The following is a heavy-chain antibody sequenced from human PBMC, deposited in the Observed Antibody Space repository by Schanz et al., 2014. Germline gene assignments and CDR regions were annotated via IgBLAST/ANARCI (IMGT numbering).Heavy chain of an antibody. J-gene: IGHJ4*02. Sequence: VQLVESGGGLVKPGGSLRLSCSASGFTFSTFAMHWVRQAPGKGLEYISAISNNGDSTYYADSVKGRFTISRDNSKNTLYLQMNSLRPEDTAVYYCAKYRGYYRVSGSYRELEYWGQGTLXTVSS. CDR3: AKYRGYYRVSGSYRELEY. V-gene: IGHV3-64*04. D-gene: IGHD3-10*01. CDR2: ISNNGDST. CDR1: GFTFSTFA.